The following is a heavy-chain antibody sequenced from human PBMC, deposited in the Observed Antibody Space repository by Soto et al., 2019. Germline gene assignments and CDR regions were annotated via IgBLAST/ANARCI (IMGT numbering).Heavy chain of an antibody. Sequence: GASVKVSCKASGYTFTSYYMHWVRQAPGQGLEWMGIINPSGGSTSYAQKFQGRVTMTRDTSTSTVYMELSSLRSEDTAVYYCARDRRMVRGVIIPYYYYGMDVWGQGTTVTVSS. CDR1: GYTFTSYY. D-gene: IGHD3-10*01. CDR3: ARDRRMVRGVIIPYYYYGMDV. V-gene: IGHV1-46*01. CDR2: INPSGGST. J-gene: IGHJ6*02.